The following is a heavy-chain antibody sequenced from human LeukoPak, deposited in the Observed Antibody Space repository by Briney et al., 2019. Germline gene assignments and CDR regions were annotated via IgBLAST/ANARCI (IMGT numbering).Heavy chain of an antibody. D-gene: IGHD3-10*01. CDR1: GFTFRSHA. CDR3: ARVTMVRGVIIHGMDV. V-gene: IGHV3-33*01. CDR2: IWYDGSNK. J-gene: IGHJ6*02. Sequence: PGTSLRLSCATSGFTFRSHAMHWVRQSPGKGLEWVAQIWYDGSNKYYADSVKGRFTISRDNSKNTLYLQMNSLRAEDTAVYYCARVTMVRGVIIHGMDVWGQGTTVTVSS.